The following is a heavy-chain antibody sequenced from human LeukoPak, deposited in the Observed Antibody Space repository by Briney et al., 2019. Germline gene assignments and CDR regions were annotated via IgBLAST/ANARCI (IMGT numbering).Heavy chain of an antibody. J-gene: IGHJ4*02. Sequence: ASVKVSCKASGCTFTGYYMHWVRQAPGQGLEWMGWINPNSGGTNYAQKFQGRVTMTRDTSISTAYMELSRLRSDDTAVYYCARESPGIAVAGTKIDYWGQGTLVTVSS. D-gene: IGHD6-19*01. CDR1: GCTFTGYY. V-gene: IGHV1-2*02. CDR3: ARESPGIAVAGTKIDY. CDR2: INPNSGGT.